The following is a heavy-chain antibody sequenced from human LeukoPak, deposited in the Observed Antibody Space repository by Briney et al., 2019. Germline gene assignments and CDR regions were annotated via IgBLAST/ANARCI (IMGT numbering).Heavy chain of an antibody. CDR1: VDSFTYYH. D-gene: IGHD2-15*01. J-gene: IGHJ4*02. Sequence: SETLSLTCAVYVDSFTYYHWTLIRQSPGRGLEWIGEVSHTGDTDYNPSLKNRLTISIDTSNKQFSLRLTSVTAADTAVYYCARTPGAFDFWGQGTLVTVSS. V-gene: IGHV4-34*01. CDR2: VSHTGDT. CDR3: ARTPGAFDF.